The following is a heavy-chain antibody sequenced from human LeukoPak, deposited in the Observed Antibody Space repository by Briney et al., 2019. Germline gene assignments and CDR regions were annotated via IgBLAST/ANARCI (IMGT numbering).Heavy chain of an antibody. CDR3: AGYYYGTENYHNHPNFDY. CDR1: GGSFSTYY. CDR2: INHSGST. V-gene: IGHV4-34*01. Sequence: SETLSLTCAVYGGSFSTYYWSWIRQPPGKGLEWIGEINHSGSTTYNPSLESRVAISIDTSKNQFSLKLSSVTAADTAVYYCAGYYYGTENYHNHPNFDYWGQGTLVTVSS. J-gene: IGHJ4*02. D-gene: IGHD3-10*01.